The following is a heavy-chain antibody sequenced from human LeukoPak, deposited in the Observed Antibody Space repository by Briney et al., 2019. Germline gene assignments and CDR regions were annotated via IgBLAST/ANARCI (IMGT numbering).Heavy chain of an antibody. J-gene: IGHJ4*02. D-gene: IGHD5-24*01. CDR2: ISSSSTYI. CDR1: GFTFSSYS. Sequence: GGSLRLSCAASGFTFSSYSMNWVRQAPGKGLEWVSSISSSSTYIYYAGSVKGRFTISRDNAKNSLFLQMNSLRAEDTAVYYCARDWDYKMATIPGYWGQGTLVTVSS. V-gene: IGHV3-21*01. CDR3: ARDWDYKMATIPGY.